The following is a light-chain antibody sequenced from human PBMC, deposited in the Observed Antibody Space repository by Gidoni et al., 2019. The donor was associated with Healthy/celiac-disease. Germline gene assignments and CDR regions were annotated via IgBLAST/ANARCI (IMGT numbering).Light chain of an antibody. Sequence: DIQMTQSPSTLSASVGERVTITCRASQSISIWLAWYQQKPGKAPKLLIYKASSLESGVPSRFSGSGSGTEFTLTISSLQPDDFATYYCQQYNSYPWTFGQGTKVEIK. V-gene: IGKV1-5*03. CDR2: KAS. CDR1: QSISIW. J-gene: IGKJ1*01. CDR3: QQYNSYPWT.